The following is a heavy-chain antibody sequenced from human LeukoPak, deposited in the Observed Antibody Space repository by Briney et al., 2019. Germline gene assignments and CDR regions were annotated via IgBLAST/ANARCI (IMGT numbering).Heavy chain of an antibody. CDR2: IYYSGST. J-gene: IGHJ6*03. Sequence: SETLSLTCTVSGGSISSGDYYWSWIRQPPGKGLEWIGYIYYSGSTYYNPSLKSRVTISVDTSKNQFSLKLSSVTAADTAVYYCARVSNYDSSGYYDSIYMDVWGKGTTVTVSS. D-gene: IGHD3-22*01. CDR1: GGSISSGDYY. CDR3: ARVSNYDSSGYYDSIYMDV. V-gene: IGHV4-30-4*08.